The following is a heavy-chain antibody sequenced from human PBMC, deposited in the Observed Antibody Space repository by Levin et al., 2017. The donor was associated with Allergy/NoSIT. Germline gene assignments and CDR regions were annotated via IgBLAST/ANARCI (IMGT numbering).Heavy chain of an antibody. V-gene: IGHV3-33*01. CDR3: ARAEVYHYDVLTDYYYYDMDV. CDR1: GFTFNTYG. J-gene: IGHJ6*02. D-gene: IGHD3-9*01. Sequence: GGSLRLSCTASGFTFNTYGMHWVRQAPGKGLEWVAIIWYDGNVKNYTDSVKGRFTVSRDNSKSTVYLQMNSLRAEDTAVYYCARAEVYHYDVLTDYYYYDMDVWGRGTTVIVSS. CDR2: IWYDGNVK.